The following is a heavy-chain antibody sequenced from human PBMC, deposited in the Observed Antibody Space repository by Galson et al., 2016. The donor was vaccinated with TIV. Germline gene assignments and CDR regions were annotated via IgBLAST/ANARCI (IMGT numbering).Heavy chain of an antibody. V-gene: IGHV1-69*13. CDR3: SKDRNTARDTYYWYYGMDV. CDR1: GGSFSSHV. D-gene: IGHD5-18*01. J-gene: IGHJ6*02. CDR2: IIPLFSTA. Sequence: SVKVACKASGGSFSSHVFSWVRQAPGQGLEWMGGIIPLFSTANYAQKFQGRVTINADESTSTAYMELTSLRYDDTAIYYFSKDRNTARDTYYWYYGMDVWGQGTTVTVSS.